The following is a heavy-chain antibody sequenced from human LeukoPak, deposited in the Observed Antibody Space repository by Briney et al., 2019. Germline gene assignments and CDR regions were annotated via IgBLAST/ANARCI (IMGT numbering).Heavy chain of an antibody. CDR2: IILIFGTA. V-gene: IGHV1-69*13. Sequence: SVKVSCKASGGTFSSYAISWVRQAPGQGLEWMGGIILIFGTANYAQKFQGRVTITADDSTSTAYMELSSLRSEDTAVYYCARVPTVTTDYYYYMDVWGKGTTVTVSS. J-gene: IGHJ6*03. D-gene: IGHD4-11*01. CDR3: ARVPTVTTDYYYYMDV. CDR1: GGTFSSYA.